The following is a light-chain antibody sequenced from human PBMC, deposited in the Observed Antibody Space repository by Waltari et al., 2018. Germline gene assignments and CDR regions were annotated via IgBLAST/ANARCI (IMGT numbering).Light chain of an antibody. J-gene: IGKJ5*01. CDR1: QRLLHTNGFHY. CDR3: MQTLQSPVT. V-gene: IGKV2-28*01. Sequence: DIVMTQSPLSLPVTPGEPASISCRSSQRLLHTNGFHYLEWYIQRPGQSPQLLIYLGTNRASGVPDRFSGSRSGTDFTLKISSVEAEDVGVYYCMQTLQSPVTFGQGTRLEIK. CDR2: LGT.